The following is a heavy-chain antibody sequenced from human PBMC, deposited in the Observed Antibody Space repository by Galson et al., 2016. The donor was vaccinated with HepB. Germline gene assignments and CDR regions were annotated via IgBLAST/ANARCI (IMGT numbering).Heavy chain of an antibody. D-gene: IGHD3-10*01. CDR3: ARTASGESWVDA. CDR1: GFSLSTSGMR. V-gene: IGHV2-70*04. Sequence: PALVKPTQTLTLTCTLSGFSLSTSGMRVSWIRQPPGKALEWLARIDWDDDKFYSTSLKARLTISKDTSKNQVVLTMTNMDPVDTGTYYCARTASGESWVDAWGQGTLVTVSS. J-gene: IGHJ5*02. CDR2: IDWDDDK.